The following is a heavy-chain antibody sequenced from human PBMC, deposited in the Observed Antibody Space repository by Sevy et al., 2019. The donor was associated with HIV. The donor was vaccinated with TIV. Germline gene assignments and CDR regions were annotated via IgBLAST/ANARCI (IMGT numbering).Heavy chain of an antibody. CDR2: MNPNSGNT. J-gene: IGHJ4*02. D-gene: IGHD3-3*01. V-gene: IGHV1-8*01. CDR1: GYTFTSYD. Sequence: ASVKVSCKASGYTFTSYDINWVRQATGQGLEWMGWMNPNSGNTGYAQKFQGRVTMTRNTSISTAYMELSSLRSVDTAVYYCARGHYDFWSGYSRPFDYWGQGTLVTVSS. CDR3: ARGHYDFWSGYSRPFDY.